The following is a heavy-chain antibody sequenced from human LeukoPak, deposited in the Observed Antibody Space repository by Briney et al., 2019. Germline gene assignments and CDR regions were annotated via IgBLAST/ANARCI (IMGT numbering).Heavy chain of an antibody. CDR2: INTDGSTI. CDR1: GFTFSDYW. Sequence: GGSLRLSCVASGFTFSDYWLHWVRQAPGKGLVWVSRINTDGSTINYAGSVKGRFTISRDDAKNTLYLQMNDLGAEDTAVYYCARAGSFRFDYWGQGALVTVSS. CDR3: ARAGSFRFDY. V-gene: IGHV3-74*01. D-gene: IGHD3-10*01. J-gene: IGHJ4*02.